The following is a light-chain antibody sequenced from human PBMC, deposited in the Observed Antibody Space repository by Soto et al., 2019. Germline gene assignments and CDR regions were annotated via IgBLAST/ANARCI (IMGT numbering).Light chain of an antibody. J-gene: IGKJ5*01. V-gene: IGKV1-9*01. CDR2: AAS. Sequence: DIQLTQSPSFLSPSIGDSVTITCRASQVISTSLAWYQVKPGKAPKLLIYAASTLESGVPSRFSATVSGTEFSLTITSLQPEDFATYYCPQLFDSPITFGQGTRLQIK. CDR1: QVISTS. CDR3: PQLFDSPIT.